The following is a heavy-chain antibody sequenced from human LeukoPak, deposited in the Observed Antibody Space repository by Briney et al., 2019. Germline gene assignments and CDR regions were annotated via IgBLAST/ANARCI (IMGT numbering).Heavy chain of an antibody. J-gene: IGHJ5*02. Sequence: SETLSLTCSVSGASISSSSYYWGWIRQPPGKGLEWIGSIFYSGSTYYNPSLKSRVTISVNPSKNQFSLKLSSVTAADTAVYYCARDLGRRYYGSGSYYNPWGQGTLVTVSS. CDR1: GASISSSSYY. D-gene: IGHD3-10*01. CDR3: ARDLGRRYYGSGSYYNP. CDR2: IFYSGST. V-gene: IGHV4-39*02.